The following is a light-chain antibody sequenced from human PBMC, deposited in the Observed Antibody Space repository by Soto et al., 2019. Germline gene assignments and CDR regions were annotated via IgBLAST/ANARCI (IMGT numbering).Light chain of an antibody. J-gene: IGKJ2*01. CDR3: QQYGASLT. CDR2: GAS. Sequence: ENVLTQSPDSLSLSPGEEATLSCRATDIINNRNLAWYQQKAGQAPRLLIYGASSRAAGLASMFSSSAARTVSSPIIRRLAPDFFADYYRQQYGASLTFGQGTKVDIK. V-gene: IGKV3-20*01. CDR1: DIINNRN.